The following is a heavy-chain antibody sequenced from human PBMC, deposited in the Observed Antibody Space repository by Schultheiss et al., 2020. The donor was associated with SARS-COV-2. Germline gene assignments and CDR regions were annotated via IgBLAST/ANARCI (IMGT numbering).Heavy chain of an antibody. CDR2: IGTAGDP. CDR3: ARIVVPAAIHYYYYGMDV. J-gene: IGHJ6*02. V-gene: IGHV3-13*05. Sequence: GGSLRLSCAASGFTFSSYDMHWVRQATGKGLEWVSAIGTAGDPYYPGSVKGRFTISRDNSKNTLYLQMNSLRAEDTAVYYCARIVVPAAIHYYYYGMDVWGQGTTVTVSS. D-gene: IGHD2-2*01. CDR1: GFTFSSYD.